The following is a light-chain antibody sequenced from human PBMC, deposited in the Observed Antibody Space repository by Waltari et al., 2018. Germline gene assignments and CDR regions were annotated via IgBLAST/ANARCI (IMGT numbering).Light chain of an antibody. CDR1: QYINNY. Sequence: IQLTQSPSSLSASVGDRVTIACRSSQYINNYLHWYQQKPGKSPQLLIYAASSLQSGFPSRFSGTESGTDFTLTISSLQPEDFSTYYCQQSYGSPYTFGQGTKVEIK. J-gene: IGKJ2*01. CDR2: AAS. CDR3: QQSYGSPYT. V-gene: IGKV1-39*01.